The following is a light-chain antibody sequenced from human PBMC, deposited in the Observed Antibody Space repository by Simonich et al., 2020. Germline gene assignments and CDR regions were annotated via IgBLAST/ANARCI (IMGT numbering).Light chain of an antibody. CDR3: AAWDDSLNGRV. V-gene: IGLV1-44*01. Sequence: QSVLTQPPSASGTPGQRVTISCSGSSSNIGSNTVNWYQQLPGTAPQLLLYRNNPRPSGVPDRFSGSKAGTSASLAIRGLQAEDEADYYCAAWDDSLNGRVFGGGTKLTVL. J-gene: IGLJ3*02. CDR1: SSNIGSNT. CDR2: RNN.